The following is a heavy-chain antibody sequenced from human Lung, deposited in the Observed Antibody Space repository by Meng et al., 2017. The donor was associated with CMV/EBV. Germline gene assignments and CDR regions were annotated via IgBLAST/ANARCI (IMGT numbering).Heavy chain of an antibody. CDR2: IHSSGST. V-gene: IGHV4-31*03. Sequence: QVAMQESGPGLVKPSQTLYPTFTVSGGSISSGGYYWSWNRQHPGKGLEWIGYIHSSGSTYYTPSLRSRLTKSVDTSKNQFSLKLSSVTAADTAVYYCARASYGSGSPLGESWFDPWGQGTLVTVSS. D-gene: IGHD3-10*01. J-gene: IGHJ5*02. CDR3: ARASYGSGSPLGESWFDP. CDR1: GGSISSGGYY.